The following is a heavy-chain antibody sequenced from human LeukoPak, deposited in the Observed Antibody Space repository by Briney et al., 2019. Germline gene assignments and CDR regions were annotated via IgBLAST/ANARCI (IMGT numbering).Heavy chain of an antibody. Sequence: PGRSLRLSCTASGFTFGDYAMSWVRQAPGKGLEWVGFIRSKAYGGTTEYAASVKGRFTISRDDSKSIAYLQMNSLKTEDTAVYYCTVLRFLEDPEAFDIWGQGTMVTVSS. CDR2: IRSKAYGGTT. CDR1: GFTFGDYA. CDR3: TVLRFLEDPEAFDI. J-gene: IGHJ3*02. V-gene: IGHV3-49*04. D-gene: IGHD3-3*01.